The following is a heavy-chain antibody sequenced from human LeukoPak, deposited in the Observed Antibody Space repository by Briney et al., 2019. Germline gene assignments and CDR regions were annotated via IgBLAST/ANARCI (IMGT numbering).Heavy chain of an antibody. CDR2: IYYSGSA. V-gene: IGHV4-59*06. CDR1: GGSISSYY. CDR3: ARVNYGSATKEDY. Sequence: PSETLSLTCTVSGGSISSYYWSWIRQPPGKGLKWIGYIYYSGSAYYNPSLKSRVTISVDTSENQFSLKLSSVTAADTAVYYCARVNYGSATKEDYWGQGTLVTVSS. D-gene: IGHD3-10*01. J-gene: IGHJ4*02.